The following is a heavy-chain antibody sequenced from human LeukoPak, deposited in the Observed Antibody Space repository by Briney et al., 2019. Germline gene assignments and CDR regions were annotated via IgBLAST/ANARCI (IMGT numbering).Heavy chain of an antibody. V-gene: IGHV3-21*01. CDR3: AKWDFG. CDR1: GFTFSSYF. CDR2: ISNTNTYT. Sequence: GGSLRLSCAASGFTFSSYFMNWVRQAPGKGLEWVSSISNTNTYTKYADSVKGRFTISRDNAKNTVYLQMNSLRAEDTAVYYCAKWDFGWGQGTLVTVSS. J-gene: IGHJ4*02. D-gene: IGHD1-26*01.